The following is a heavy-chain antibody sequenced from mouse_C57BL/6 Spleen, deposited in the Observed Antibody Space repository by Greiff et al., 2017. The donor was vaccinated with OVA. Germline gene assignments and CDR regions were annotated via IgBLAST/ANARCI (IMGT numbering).Heavy chain of an antibody. J-gene: IGHJ2*01. Sequence: EVKLVESGGDLVKPGGSLKLSRAASGFTFSSYGMSWVRQTPDKRLEWVATISSGGSYTYYPDSVKGRFTISRDNAKNTLYLQMSSLKSEDTAMYYCARHYDYDDGYYFDYWGQGTTLTVSS. CDR2: ISSGGSYT. CDR3: ARHYDYDDGYYFDY. V-gene: IGHV5-6*02. D-gene: IGHD2-4*01. CDR1: GFTFSSYG.